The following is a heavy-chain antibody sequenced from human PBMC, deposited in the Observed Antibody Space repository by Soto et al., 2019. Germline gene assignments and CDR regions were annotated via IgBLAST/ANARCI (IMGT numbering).Heavy chain of an antibody. D-gene: IGHD6-13*01. CDR1: GITVSNNH. J-gene: IGHJ4*02. V-gene: IGHV3-66*01. CDR2: IYRDGST. Sequence: EVQLVESGGGLVQPGGSLRLSCAASGITVSNNHMSLVRQAPGKGLECVSVIYRDGSTYYADSVKGSCTLSRDNSKNTLYLQMNSIRAEDTAIYYCASYSYSSRPYYFDYCGQGALVTVTS. CDR3: ASYSYSSRPYYFDY.